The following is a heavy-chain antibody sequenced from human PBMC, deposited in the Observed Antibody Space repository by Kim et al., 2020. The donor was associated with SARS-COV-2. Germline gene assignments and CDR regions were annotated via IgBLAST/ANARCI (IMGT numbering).Heavy chain of an antibody. CDR2: IYYSGST. CDR1: GVSISSGDYY. V-gene: IGHV4-30-4*01. J-gene: IGHJ4*02. Sequence: SETLSLTCTVSGVSISSGDYYWTWIRQTPGKGLEWIGYIYYSGSTYYNPSLKSRVTISIDTSKNQFSLKLTSVTATDTAVFYCARVADYGSGAFDYWGQ. CDR3: ARVADYGSGAFDY. D-gene: IGHD3-10*01.